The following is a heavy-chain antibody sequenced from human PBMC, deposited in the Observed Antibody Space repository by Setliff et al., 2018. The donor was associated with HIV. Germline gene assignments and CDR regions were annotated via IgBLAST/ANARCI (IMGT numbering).Heavy chain of an antibody. V-gene: IGHV4-61*09. J-gene: IGHJ4*02. D-gene: IGHD2-15*01. CDR2: IHTTGST. CDR3: ARGRVFCNGDSCYHLDY. Sequence: PSETLSLTCSVSGDSISSGSYYWSWIRLPAGKGLEWIGQIHTTGSTNYNPSLKSRVTISIDTSKNQFSLKLNSVTATDTAVYYCARGRVFCNGDSCYHLDYWGQGALVTVSS. CDR1: GDSISSGSYY.